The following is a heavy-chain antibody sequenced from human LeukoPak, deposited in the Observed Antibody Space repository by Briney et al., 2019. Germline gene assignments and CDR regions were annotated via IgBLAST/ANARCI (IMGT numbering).Heavy chain of an antibody. J-gene: IGHJ6*04. CDR2: ISSSSSYT. V-gene: IGHV3-21*01. D-gene: IGHD3-10*02. Sequence: GGSLRLSCVVSGFSFNTYYMDWVRQAPGKGLEWVSSISSSSSYTYYADSVKGRFTISRDNAKNSLYLQMNSLRAEDTAVYYCAELGITMIGGVWGKGTTVTISS. CDR1: GFSFNTYY. CDR3: AELGITMIGGV.